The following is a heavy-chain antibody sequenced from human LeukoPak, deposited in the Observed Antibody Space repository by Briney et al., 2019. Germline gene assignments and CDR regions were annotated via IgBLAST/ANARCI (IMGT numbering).Heavy chain of an antibody. CDR2: IIPIIGTA. J-gene: IGHJ5*02. CDR3: ARDRWDIVVVLNWFDP. V-gene: IGHV1-69*05. Sequence: ASVKVSCKASGGTFSSYAISWVRQAPGQGLEWMGGIIPIIGTANYAQKFQGRVTITTDESTSTAYMELSSLRSEDTAVYYCARDRWDIVVVLNWFDPWDQGTLVTVSS. CDR1: GGTFSSYA. D-gene: IGHD2-2*01.